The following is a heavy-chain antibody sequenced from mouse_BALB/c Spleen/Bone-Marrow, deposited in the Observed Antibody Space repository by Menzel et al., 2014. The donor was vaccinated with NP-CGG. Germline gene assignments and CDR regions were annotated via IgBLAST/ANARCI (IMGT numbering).Heavy chain of an antibody. J-gene: IGHJ2*01. CDR2: IDPANGNT. Sequence: LVESGAELVKPGASVKLSCTASGLNIKDTYMHWVKQRPEQGLEWIGRIDPANGNTKYDPKFQGKATITADTSSNTAYLQLSSLTSEDTAVYYCASYVYGYYFDYWGQGTTLTVSS. D-gene: IGHD2-2*01. V-gene: IGHV14-3*02. CDR3: ASYVYGYYFDY. CDR1: GLNIKDTY.